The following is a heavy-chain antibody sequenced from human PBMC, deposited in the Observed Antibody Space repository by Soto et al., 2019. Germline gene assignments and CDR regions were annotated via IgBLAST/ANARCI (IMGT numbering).Heavy chain of an antibody. CDR1: GFTISTYP. J-gene: IGHJ5*02. V-gene: IGHV3-48*02. CDR2: ISGNSGSI. D-gene: IGHD6-19*01. CDR3: TIQNLEHSSGWYP. Sequence: EVQLVESGGGLVQPGGSLRLSCAASGFTISTYPMNWVRQAPGKGLEWVSYISGNSGSIYYADSVKGRFIISRDNAKNSLYQHMNILRDDDTAVYYCTIQNLEHSSGWYPWGQGTPVTVSS.